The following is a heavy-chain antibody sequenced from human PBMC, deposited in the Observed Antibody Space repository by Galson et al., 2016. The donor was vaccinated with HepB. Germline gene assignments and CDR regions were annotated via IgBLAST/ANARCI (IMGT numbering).Heavy chain of an antibody. CDR1: GFTVSNNY. CDR2: IYSGGST. D-gene: IGHD1-20*01. Sequence: SLRLSCAASGFTVSNNYMSWVRQAPGKGLEWVSLIYSGGSTYYADSVKGRFTISRDNSKNTLYLQMNSLRAEDTAVYCCASMTGTTPGGYWGQGTLVTVSS. CDR3: ASMTGTTPGGY. J-gene: IGHJ4*02. V-gene: IGHV3-53*01.